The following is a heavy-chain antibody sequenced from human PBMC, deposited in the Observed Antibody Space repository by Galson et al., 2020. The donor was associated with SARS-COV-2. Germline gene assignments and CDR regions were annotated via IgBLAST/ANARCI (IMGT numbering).Heavy chain of an antibody. CDR2: IYYSGST. CDR1: GGSISSSSYY. Sequence: SETLSLTCTVSGGSISSSSYYWGWIRQPPGKGLEWIGSIYYSGSTYYNPSLKSRVTISVDTSKNQFSLKLSSVTAADTAVHYCASVVCEGGECYYYYGMDVWGQGTTVTVSS. V-gene: IGHV4-39*07. CDR3: ASVVCEGGECYYYYGMDV. J-gene: IGHJ6*02. D-gene: IGHD3-16*01.